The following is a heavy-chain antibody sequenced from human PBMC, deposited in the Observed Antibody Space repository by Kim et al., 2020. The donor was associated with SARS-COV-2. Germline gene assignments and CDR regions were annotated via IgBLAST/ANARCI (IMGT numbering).Heavy chain of an antibody. V-gene: IGHV1-24*01. CDR2: FDPEDGET. J-gene: IGHJ5*02. CDR1: GYTLTELS. D-gene: IGHD1-26*01. Sequence: ASVKVSCKVSGYTLTELSMHWVRQAPGKGLEWMGGFDPEDGETIYAQKFQGRVTMTEDTSTDTAYMELSSLRSEDTAVYYCATEGPARELRWFDPWGQGTLVTVSS. CDR3: ATEGPARELRWFDP.